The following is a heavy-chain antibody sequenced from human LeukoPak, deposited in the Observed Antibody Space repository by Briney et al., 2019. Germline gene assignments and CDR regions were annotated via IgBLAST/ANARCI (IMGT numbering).Heavy chain of an antibody. Sequence: GGSLRLSCVASGFTFSPYEMNWVRQAPGKGLEWVSYISSPGTTIYYADSVRGRFTISRDNAKNSVFLQMNRLRAEDTAIYYCAKFSATGNRYYYLYMDVWGKGTTVTVSS. CDR3: AKFSATGNRYYYLYMDV. CDR1: GFTFSPYE. V-gene: IGHV3-48*03. J-gene: IGHJ6*03. D-gene: IGHD2/OR15-2a*01. CDR2: ISSPGTTI.